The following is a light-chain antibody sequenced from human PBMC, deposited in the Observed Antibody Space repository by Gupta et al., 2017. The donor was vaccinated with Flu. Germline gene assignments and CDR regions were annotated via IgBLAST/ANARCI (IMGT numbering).Light chain of an antibody. J-gene: IGLJ1*01. V-gene: IGLV1-40*01. Sequence: GTTNRPSGVPDRFSGSQSGTSASLAITGLPAADEADYYCQSYDRRLSALYVFGTGTKVTVL. CDR3: QSYDRRLSALYV. CDR2: GTT.